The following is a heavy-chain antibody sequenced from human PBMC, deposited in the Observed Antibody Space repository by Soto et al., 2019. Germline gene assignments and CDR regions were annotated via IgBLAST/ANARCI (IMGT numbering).Heavy chain of an antibody. CDR1: GYTFTSYG. D-gene: IGHD5-12*01. J-gene: IGHJ4*02. CDR3: ARVSDDVDIVATIADY. Sequence: QVQLVQSGAEVKKPGASVKVSCKASGYTFTSYGISWVRQSPGQGLEWMGWISAYNGNTNYAQKLQGRVTMTTDTSTSTAYMELRSLRSDDTAVYYCARVSDDVDIVATIADYWGQGTLVTVSS. V-gene: IGHV1-18*01. CDR2: ISAYNGNT.